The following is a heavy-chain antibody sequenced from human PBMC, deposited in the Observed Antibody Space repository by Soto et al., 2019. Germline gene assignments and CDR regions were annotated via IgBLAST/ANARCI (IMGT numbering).Heavy chain of an antibody. V-gene: IGHV3-30-3*01. CDR1: GFSFSTYA. D-gene: IGHD3-10*01. CDR3: ARDFYGSGTYYTYFYYALDV. CDR2: ISYDGDHK. J-gene: IGHJ6*02. Sequence: PGGSLRLSCAASGFSFSTYAMHWVRQTPGNGLEWVAVISYDGDHKYYTDSVKGRFTISRDNAKSSLFLQMNNLRADDTAVYYCARDFYGSGTYYTYFYYALDVWGQGTTVTVSS.